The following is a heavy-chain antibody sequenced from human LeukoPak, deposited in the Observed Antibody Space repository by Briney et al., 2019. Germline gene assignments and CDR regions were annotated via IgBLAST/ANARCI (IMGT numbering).Heavy chain of an antibody. V-gene: IGHV3-21*01. CDR3: ARATTTGSYYALDYFDY. Sequence: GGSLRLSCAASGFIFSSYTMNWVRQAPGKGLEWVSSISSSNNYIYYADSVKGRFTISRDNAKNSLYLQMNSLRAEDTAVYYCARATTTGSYYALDYFDYWGQGTLVTVSS. D-gene: IGHD1-26*01. J-gene: IGHJ4*02. CDR2: ISSSNNYI. CDR1: GFIFSSYT.